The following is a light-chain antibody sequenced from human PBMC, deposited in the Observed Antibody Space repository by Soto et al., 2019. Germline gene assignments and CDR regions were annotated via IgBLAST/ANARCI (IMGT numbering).Light chain of an antibody. V-gene: IGLV2-14*01. J-gene: IGLJ1*01. CDR1: SSDVGGYNF. Sequence: QSALTDPASVSGSPGQSISISCTGTSSDVGGYNFVSWYQQHPGKAPKLIISDVSNRPSGVSTRFSGSKSGNTASLTISGLQAEDEADYYCSSYTSINTHVFGTGTKLTVL. CDR3: SSYTSINTHV. CDR2: DVS.